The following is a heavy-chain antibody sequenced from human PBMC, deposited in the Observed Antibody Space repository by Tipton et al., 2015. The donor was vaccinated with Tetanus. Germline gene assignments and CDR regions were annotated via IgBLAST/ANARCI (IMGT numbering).Heavy chain of an antibody. CDR1: GGSMRGDH. CDR2: TYDSGRI. CDR3: AGYRMGWGGRGY. V-gene: IGHV4-59*01. J-gene: IGHJ4*02. Sequence: TLSLTCTVSGGSMRGDHWSWIRQPPGKGLEWLGHTYDSGRINYNPSLKSRVTISVDASRNQFSLTLNSVTAADTAVYFCAGYRMGWGGRGYWGQGTLVTVSS. D-gene: IGHD5-24*01.